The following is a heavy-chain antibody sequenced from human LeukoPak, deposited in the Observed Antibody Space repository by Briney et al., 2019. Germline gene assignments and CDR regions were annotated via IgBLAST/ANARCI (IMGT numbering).Heavy chain of an antibody. D-gene: IGHD4-17*01. J-gene: IGHJ4*02. CDR3: ARDRGGYGDYYFDY. V-gene: IGHV4-34*01. CDR1: GGSFSGYY. Sequence: SETLSLTCAVYGGSFSGYYWSRIRQPPGKGLEWIGEINHSGSTNYNPSLKSRVTISVDTSKNQFSLKLSSVTAADTAVYYCARDRGGYGDYYFDYWGQGTLVTVSS. CDR2: INHSGST.